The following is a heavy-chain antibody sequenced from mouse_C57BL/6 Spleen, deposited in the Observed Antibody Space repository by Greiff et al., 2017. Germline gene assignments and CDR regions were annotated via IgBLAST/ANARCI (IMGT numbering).Heavy chain of an antibody. D-gene: IGHD1-1*01. Sequence: QVQLQQPGAELVRPGSSVKLSCKASGYTFTSYWMHWVKQRPIQGLEWIGNIDPSDSETHYNQKFKDKAALTVDKSSSTAYMQLSSLTSEDSAVYYCARGSSSYVGWYFDVWGTGTTVTVSS. CDR2: IDPSDSET. CDR1: GYTFTSYW. J-gene: IGHJ1*03. CDR3: ARGSSSYVGWYFDV. V-gene: IGHV1-52*01.